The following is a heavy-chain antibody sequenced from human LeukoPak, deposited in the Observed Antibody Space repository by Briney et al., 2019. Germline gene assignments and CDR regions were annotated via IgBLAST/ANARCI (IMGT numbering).Heavy chain of an antibody. CDR1: GFTLSNYW. D-gene: IGHD4-17*01. V-gene: IGHV3-74*01. CDR2: INGDGSRT. J-gene: IGHJ3*02. CDR3: ARDTVTTRHAFDI. Sequence: GGSLRLSCAASGFTLSNYWMHWVRQAPGKGLVWVSRINGDGSRTNYADSVRGRFTISRDSAKNTLSLQINSLRAEDTAVYYCARDTVTTRHAFDIWGQGTMVTVSS.